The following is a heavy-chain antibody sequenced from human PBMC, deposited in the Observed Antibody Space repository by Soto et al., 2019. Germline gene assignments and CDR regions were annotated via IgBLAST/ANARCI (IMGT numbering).Heavy chain of an antibody. Sequence: EVQLLESGGGLVQPGGSLRLSCAASGFTFSSYAMSWVRQAPGKGLEWVSYISGSGGSTYYADSVKGRFTISRDNSKNTLKLQMTGLRADDTAVYYCAKEGGDYGAAAPFDYWGQGTLVTGSS. CDR2: ISGSGGST. J-gene: IGHJ4*02. CDR1: GFTFSSYA. D-gene: IGHD4-17*01. V-gene: IGHV3-23*01. CDR3: AKEGGDYGAAAPFDY.